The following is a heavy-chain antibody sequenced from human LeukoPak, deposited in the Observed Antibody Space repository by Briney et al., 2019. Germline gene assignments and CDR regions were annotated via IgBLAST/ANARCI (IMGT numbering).Heavy chain of an antibody. Sequence: PGGSLRLSCAASEFSFNTYSMNWLRQAPGKGLEWVSSITASSTAIYSADSVKGRFTISRDNAKNFLYLQMNSLRAEDTAVYYCARTYYDILTGYNPYFDYWGQGILVTVSS. J-gene: IGHJ4*02. D-gene: IGHD3-9*01. CDR1: EFSFNTYS. V-gene: IGHV3-21*01. CDR3: ARTYYDILTGYNPYFDY. CDR2: ITASSTAI.